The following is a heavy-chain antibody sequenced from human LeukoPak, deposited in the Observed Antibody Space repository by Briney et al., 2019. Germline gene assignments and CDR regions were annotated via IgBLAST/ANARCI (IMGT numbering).Heavy chain of an antibody. CDR1: GFTFSSYA. V-gene: IGHV3-23*01. J-gene: IGHJ5*02. D-gene: IGHD2-15*01. Sequence: GGSLRLSCAASGFTFSSYAMSWVRQAPGKGLEWVSAISGSGGSTYYADSVKGRFTISRDNSKNTLYLQMNSLRAEDTAVYYCAKGEYCRGGGCYPDGHWFDPWGQGTLVTVSS. CDR3: AKGEYCRGGGCYPDGHWFDP. CDR2: ISGSGGST.